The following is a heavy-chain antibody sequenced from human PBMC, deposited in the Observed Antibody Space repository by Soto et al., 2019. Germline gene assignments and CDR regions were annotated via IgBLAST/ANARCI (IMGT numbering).Heavy chain of an antibody. V-gene: IGHV1-69*13. CDR2: IIPIFGTA. J-gene: IGHJ5*02. Sequence: GASVKVSCKASGGTFSSYAISWVRQAPGQGLEWMGGIIPIFGTANYAQKFQGRVTITADESTSTAYMELSSLRSEDTAVYYCARRDKSVAGNYLWFDPWGQGTLVTVSS. CDR1: GGTFSSYA. D-gene: IGHD6-19*01. CDR3: ARRDKSVAGNYLWFDP.